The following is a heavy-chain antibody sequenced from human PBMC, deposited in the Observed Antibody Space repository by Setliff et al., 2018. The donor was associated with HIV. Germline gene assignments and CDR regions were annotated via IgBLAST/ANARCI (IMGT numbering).Heavy chain of an antibody. CDR1: GYTFTSYF. CDR3: ARSQITYRNFDH. V-gene: IGHV1-46*01. J-gene: IGHJ4*02. Sequence: VASVKVSCKASGYTFTSYFLHWVRQAPGQGLEWMGIINPNDGATTYAQNFEGRVTMTRDTSTNTVYMELRSLTSEDTAVFYCARSQITYRNFDHWGQGTQVTVSS. CDR2: INPNDGAT. D-gene: IGHD1-20*01.